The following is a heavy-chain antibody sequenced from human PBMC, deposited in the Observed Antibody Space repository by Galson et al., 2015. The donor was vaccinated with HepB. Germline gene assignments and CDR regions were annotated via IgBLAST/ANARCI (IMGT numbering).Heavy chain of an antibody. Sequence: CAISGDSVSTNIVAWNWIRQSPSRGLEWLGRTYYRSKWYNDYAVSVQSRITINPDTSRNQFSLQLNSVTPEDTAVYYCARDGGGLYQGDYFDYWGQGTLVIVSS. CDR1: GDSVSTNIVA. V-gene: IGHV6-1*01. CDR3: ARDGGGLYQGDYFDY. CDR2: TYYRSKWYN. J-gene: IGHJ4*02. D-gene: IGHD2-21*01.